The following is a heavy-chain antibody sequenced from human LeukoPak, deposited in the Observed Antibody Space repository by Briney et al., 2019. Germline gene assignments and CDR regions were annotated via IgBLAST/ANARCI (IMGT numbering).Heavy chain of an antibody. CDR2: INNNGGTT. D-gene: IGHD6-25*01. Sequence: GGSLRLSCSASGFAFSSYAMHWVRQAPGKGLEYVSDINNNGGTTYYADSVKGRFTISGDNSKNTLYLQMSSLRAEDTPVYYCAKKGYGSGRSDAFDIWGQGTMVTVSS. J-gene: IGHJ3*02. V-gene: IGHV3-64D*06. CDR1: GFAFSSYA. CDR3: AKKGYGSGRSDAFDI.